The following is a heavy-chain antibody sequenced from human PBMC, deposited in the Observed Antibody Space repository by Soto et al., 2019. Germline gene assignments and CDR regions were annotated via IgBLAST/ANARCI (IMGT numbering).Heavy chain of an antibody. J-gene: IGHJ6*02. Sequence: PGGSLRLSCAVSGFTFSSFGIHWVRQGPGKGLEWVAVMAYDGSNEYYADSVRGRFTTSRDNSKSTVYLQMNSLRPEDTAVYYCAKNTVGLSRYYYYGMDVWGQGTTVTVSS. V-gene: IGHV3-30*18. D-gene: IGHD5-12*01. CDR2: MAYDGSNE. CDR1: GFTFSSFG. CDR3: AKNTVGLSRYYYYGMDV.